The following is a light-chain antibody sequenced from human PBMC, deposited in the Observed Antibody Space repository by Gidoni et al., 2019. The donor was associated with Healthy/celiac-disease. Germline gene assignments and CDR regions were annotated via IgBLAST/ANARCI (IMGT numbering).Light chain of an antibody. CDR2: GAS. CDR3: QQYGSSPRT. Sequence: ELVLTQPPGTLSLSPGERATLSCRASQSVSSSYLAWYQQKPGQAPRLLIYGASSRATGIPDRCSGRGSGTDFTLTISRLEHEDSAVYYCQQYGSSPRTFGQGTKLEIK. V-gene: IGKV3-20*01. J-gene: IGKJ2*01. CDR1: QSVSSSY.